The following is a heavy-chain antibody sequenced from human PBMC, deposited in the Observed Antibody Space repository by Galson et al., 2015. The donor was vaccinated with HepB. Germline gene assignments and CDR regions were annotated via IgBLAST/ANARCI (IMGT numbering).Heavy chain of an antibody. V-gene: IGHV4-4*07. CDR3: ARDVDRRYCSSSSCSTDTFDI. Sequence: LSLTCTVSGGSISTYYWSWIRQPAGKGLEWIGRIYSSGGTGYNPSLNSRVTMSVDTSKNQFSLRLSSVTAADTAVYYCARDVDRRYCSSSSCSTDTFDIWGQGTMVTVSS. CDR1: GGSISTYY. CDR2: IYSSGGT. J-gene: IGHJ3*02. D-gene: IGHD2-2*02.